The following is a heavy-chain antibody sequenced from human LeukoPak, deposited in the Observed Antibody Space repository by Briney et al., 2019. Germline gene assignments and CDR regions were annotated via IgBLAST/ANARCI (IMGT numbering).Heavy chain of an antibody. D-gene: IGHD3-10*01. J-gene: IGHJ5*02. Sequence: PGRSLRLSCAASGFTVSSNYMSWVRQAPGKGLEWVSVIYSGGSTYYADSVKGRFTISRDNSKNTLYLQMNSLRAEDTAVYYCAGMVRAPNWFDPWGQGTLVTVSS. CDR3: AGMVRAPNWFDP. CDR1: GFTVSSNY. V-gene: IGHV3-53*01. CDR2: IYSGGST.